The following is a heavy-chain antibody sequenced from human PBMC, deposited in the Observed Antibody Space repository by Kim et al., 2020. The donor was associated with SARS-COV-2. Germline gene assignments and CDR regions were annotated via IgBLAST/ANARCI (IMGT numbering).Heavy chain of an antibody. CDR3: ARRSRGGGAPGY. J-gene: IGHJ4*02. CDR1: GGSFSTSSYY. CDR2: FYYTGTM. Sequence: SETLSLTCTVSGGSFSTSSYYWDWIRQPPGKGLEWIGGFYYTGTMYFNPSLKSRVTISVDTSKKQFSLKLTSVTAAATAVYYCARRSRGGGAPGYRGQGT. D-gene: IGHD3-10*01. V-gene: IGHV4-39*01.